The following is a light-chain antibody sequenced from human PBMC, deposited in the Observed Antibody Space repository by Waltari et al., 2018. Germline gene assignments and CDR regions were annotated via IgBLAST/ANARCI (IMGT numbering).Light chain of an antibody. CDR3: QMYVRLPVT. CDR2: DAS. Sequence: EIVFTQSPGTLALSPGERATLSCRASQSVGRAFAWYQQKPGQAPRLLIYDASSRATGISDKFSGSGSGTDFSLTISRVEPEDFAVYFCQMYVRLPVTFGQGTKVEVK. CDR1: QSVGRA. J-gene: IGKJ1*01. V-gene: IGKV3-20*01.